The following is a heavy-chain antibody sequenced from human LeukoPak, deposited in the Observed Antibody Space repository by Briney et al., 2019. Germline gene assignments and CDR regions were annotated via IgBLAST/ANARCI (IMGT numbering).Heavy chain of an antibody. CDR2: INHSGST. V-gene: IGHV4-34*01. J-gene: IGHJ4*02. Sequence: TPSETLSLTCAVYGGSFSGYYWSWIRQPPGKGLEWIGEINHSGSTNYNPSLKSRVTISVDTSKNQFSLKLSSVTAADTAVYYCARGNSMIGVYDSSGYYDYWGQGTLVTVSS. CDR3: ARGNSMIGVYDSSGYYDY. D-gene: IGHD3-22*01. CDR1: GGSFSGYY.